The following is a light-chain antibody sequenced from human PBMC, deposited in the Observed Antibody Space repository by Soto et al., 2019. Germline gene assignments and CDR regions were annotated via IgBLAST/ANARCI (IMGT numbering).Light chain of an antibody. V-gene: IGKV1-5*01. CDR1: QSILSW. CDR2: DAS. J-gene: IGKJ1*01. Sequence: DIQMTQSPSTLSASVGDRVTITCRASQSILSWLAWYQHKPGKAPKLLIYDASSLESGVPSRFSGSRSGTEFTLTISSLQPDDFATYYCQHFNSYPWTFGQGTKVDIK. CDR3: QHFNSYPWT.